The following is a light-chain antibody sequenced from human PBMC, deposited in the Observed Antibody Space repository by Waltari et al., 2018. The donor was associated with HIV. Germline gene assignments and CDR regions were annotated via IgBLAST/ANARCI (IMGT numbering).Light chain of an antibody. CDR1: SSNIGAGYA. V-gene: IGLV1-40*01. Sequence: QSVLTQPPSVSGAPGQRVTISCTGSSSNIGAGYAVHWYQQLAGIAPNLLIYGNDNRPSGFPVRFSGAKSGTASSLASTGLQAEDEADYYCQSYDSSLRGVFGGGTKLTVL. CDR2: GND. J-gene: IGLJ3*02. CDR3: QSYDSSLRGV.